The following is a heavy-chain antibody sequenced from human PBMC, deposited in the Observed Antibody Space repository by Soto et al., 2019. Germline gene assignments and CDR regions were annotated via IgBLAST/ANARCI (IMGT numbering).Heavy chain of an antibody. CDR2: VIPIFGTA. CDR1: GGTFSRYA. D-gene: IGHD6-13*01. Sequence: QVQLVQSGAEVKKPGSSVKVSCKASGGTFSRYAISWVRQAPGQGLEWMGGVIPIFGTANYAQKFQGRVTITADESTSTAYMGLSGLRSEDTAVYYCARHHSSSWYTTNYYYGMDVWGQGTTVTVCS. J-gene: IGHJ6*02. CDR3: ARHHSSSWYTTNYYYGMDV. V-gene: IGHV1-69*19.